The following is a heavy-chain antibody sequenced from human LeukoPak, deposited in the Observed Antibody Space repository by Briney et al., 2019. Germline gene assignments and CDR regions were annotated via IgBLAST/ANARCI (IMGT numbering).Heavy chain of an antibody. Sequence: ASVKVSCKAPGYTFTGYYLQWVRQAPGQGLEWVGYINPNSGAASYARKFQGRVTMTRDTSMTTAYMELNSLTSDDTAVYYCARAEGIAASPTVDYWGQGTLVTVSS. D-gene: IGHD6-13*01. CDR1: GYTFTGYY. J-gene: IGHJ4*02. CDR2: INPNSGAA. V-gene: IGHV1-2*02. CDR3: ARAEGIAASPTVDY.